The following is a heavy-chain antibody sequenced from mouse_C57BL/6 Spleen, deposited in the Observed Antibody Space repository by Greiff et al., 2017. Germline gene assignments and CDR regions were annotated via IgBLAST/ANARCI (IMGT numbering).Heavy chain of an antibody. CDR1: GYTFTSYW. CDR3: ARGSLGDY. CDR2: IDPSDSYT. V-gene: IGHV1-69*01. Sequence: VQLQQPGAELVMPGASVKLSCKASGYTFTSYWMHWVKQRPGQGLEWIGEIDPSDSYTNYNQKFKGKSTLTVDKSSSTAYMQLSSLTSEDSAGYYCARGSLGDYWGQGSTLTVSS. J-gene: IGHJ2*01. D-gene: IGHD6-2*01.